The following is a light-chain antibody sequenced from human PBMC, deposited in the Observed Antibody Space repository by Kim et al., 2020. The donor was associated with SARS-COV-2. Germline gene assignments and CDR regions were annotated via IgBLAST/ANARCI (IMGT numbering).Light chain of an antibody. Sequence: TSCTGTSSDVGGYNYVSWYQQHPGKAPKLMIYDVSNRPSGVSNRFSGSKSGNTASLTISGLQAEDEADYYCSSYTSSSTPYVFGTGTKVTVL. CDR1: SSDVGGYNY. V-gene: IGLV2-14*03. CDR3: SSYTSSSTPYV. CDR2: DVS. J-gene: IGLJ1*01.